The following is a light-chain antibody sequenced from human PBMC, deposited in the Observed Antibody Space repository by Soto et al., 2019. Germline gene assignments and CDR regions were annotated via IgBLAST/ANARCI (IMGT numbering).Light chain of an antibody. CDR3: QQRSNWPPWT. CDR1: QSVSSY. J-gene: IGKJ1*01. CDR2: DAS. V-gene: IGKV3-11*01. Sequence: PGERATLSCRASQSVSSYLAWYQQKPGQAPRLLIYDASNRATGIPARFSGSGSGTDFTLTTSSLEPEDFAVYYCQQRSNWPPWTFGQGTKVDIK.